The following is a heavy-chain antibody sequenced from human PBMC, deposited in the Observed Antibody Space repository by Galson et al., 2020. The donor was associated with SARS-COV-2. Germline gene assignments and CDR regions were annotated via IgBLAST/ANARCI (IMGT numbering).Heavy chain of an antibody. Sequence: SETLSLTCTVYGGSFSAYYWSWIRQPPGKGLEWIGDIYHSGRTNYNPSLKNRVTISVDASKNQFSLNLGSVTAADAAVYYCARAPTSSGFLYYYYYGMDVWGQGTTVTVSS. D-gene: IGHD3-22*01. CDR3: ARAPTSSGFLYYYYYGMDV. V-gene: IGHV4-34*01. CDR1: GGSFSAYY. CDR2: IYHSGRT. J-gene: IGHJ6*02.